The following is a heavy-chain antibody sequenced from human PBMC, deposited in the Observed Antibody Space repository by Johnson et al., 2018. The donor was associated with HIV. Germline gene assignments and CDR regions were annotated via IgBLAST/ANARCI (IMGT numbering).Heavy chain of an antibody. CDR2: ISWDSRSI. CDR1: GFTFSDYY. D-gene: IGHD3-3*01. V-gene: IGHV3-9*01. J-gene: IGHJ3*01. CDR3: AKDRKYNFWSGYDT. Sequence: VQLVESGGGLVKPGGSLRLSCAASGFTFSDYYMSWIRQAPGKGLEWVSGISWDSRSIGYADSLKGRFTISRDNAKNSLYLQINSLRAEDTALYYCAKDRKYNFWSGYDTWGQGTMVSVSS.